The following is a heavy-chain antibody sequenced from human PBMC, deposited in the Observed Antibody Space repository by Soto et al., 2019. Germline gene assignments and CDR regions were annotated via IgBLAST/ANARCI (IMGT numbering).Heavy chain of an antibody. CDR3: AAFEVYEQWLIDGMDV. CDR2: IVVGSGNT. Sequence: GASVKVSCKASGFTFTSSAVQWVRQARGQRLEWIGWIVVGSGNTNYAQKFQERVTITRDMSTSTAYMELSSLRSEDTAAYYCAAFEVYEQWLIDGMDVWGQGTTVTVSS. CDR1: GFTFTSSA. D-gene: IGHD6-19*01. V-gene: IGHV1-58*01. J-gene: IGHJ6*02.